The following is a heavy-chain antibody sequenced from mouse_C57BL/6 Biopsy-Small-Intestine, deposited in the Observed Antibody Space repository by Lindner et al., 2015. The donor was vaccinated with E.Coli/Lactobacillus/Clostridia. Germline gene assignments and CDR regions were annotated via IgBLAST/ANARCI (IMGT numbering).Heavy chain of an antibody. CDR3: ASPSITTEY. D-gene: IGHD1-1*01. V-gene: IGHV1-42*01. J-gene: IGHJ4*01. CDR1: GYSFTGYY. Sequence: VQLQESGPELVKPGASVKISCKASGYSFTGYYMNWVKRSPEKSLEWIGEINPSTGGTTYNQKFKAKATLTVDKSSSTAYMQLKSLTFEDSAVYYCASPSITTEYWGQGTSVTVSS. CDR2: INPSTGGT.